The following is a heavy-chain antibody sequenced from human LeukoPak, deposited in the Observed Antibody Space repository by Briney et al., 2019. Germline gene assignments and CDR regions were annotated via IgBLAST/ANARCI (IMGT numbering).Heavy chain of an antibody. D-gene: IGHD6-19*01. J-gene: IGHJ5*02. Sequence: PSETLSLTCTVSGGSISSSSYYWGWIRQPPGKGLGWIGSSYHSGRTYYNPSLKSRVTISVDTSKNQFSLKLSTVTAADTAVYYCARNSAVATSRSWFDPWGQGTLVTVSS. CDR3: ARNSAVATSRSWFDP. CDR1: GGSISSSSYY. CDR2: SYHSGRT. V-gene: IGHV4-39*01.